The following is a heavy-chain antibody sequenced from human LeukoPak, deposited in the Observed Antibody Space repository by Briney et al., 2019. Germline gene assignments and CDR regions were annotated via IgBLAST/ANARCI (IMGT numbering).Heavy chain of an antibody. D-gene: IGHD2-8*01. CDR1: GYTFTGYY. CDR2: INPLRDAK. J-gene: IGHJ4*02. V-gene: IGHV1-2*02. CDR3: ARVPRSACDTNGSYFLDF. Sequence: GASVKVSCKASGYTFTGYYIYWVRQAPGQGLEWVGWINPLRDAKNYAQKFQGRVTMTRDTSISTAYMELTNLRSDDTAVYYCARVPRSACDTNGSYFLDFWGQGTLVTVSS.